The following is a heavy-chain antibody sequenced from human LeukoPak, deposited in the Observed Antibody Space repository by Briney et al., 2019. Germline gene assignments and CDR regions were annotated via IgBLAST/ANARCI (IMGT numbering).Heavy chain of an antibody. CDR3: ALYDSSGDCFDP. D-gene: IGHD3-22*01. CDR2: IYTSGST. Sequence: SQTLSLTCTVSGGSISSGSYFWSWIRQPAGKGLEWIGRIYTSGSTSYNPSLKSRVTISVGTSKNQFSLKLSSVTAADTAVYYCALYDSSGDCFDPWGQGTLVTVSS. CDR1: GGSISSGSYF. J-gene: IGHJ5*02. V-gene: IGHV4-61*02.